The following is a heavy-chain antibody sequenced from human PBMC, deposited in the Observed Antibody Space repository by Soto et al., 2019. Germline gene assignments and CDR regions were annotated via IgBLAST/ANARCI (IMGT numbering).Heavy chain of an antibody. V-gene: IGHV1-69*13. CDR1: GGTFSSYA. Sequence: SVKVSCKASGGTFSSYAISWVRQAPGQGLEWMGGIIPIFGTANYAQKFQGRVTITADESTSTAYMELSSLRSEDTAVYYCARVYERGIAAAGDYYYYGMDVWGQGTTVTVSS. J-gene: IGHJ6*02. CDR2: IIPIFGTA. CDR3: ARVYERGIAAAGDYYYYGMDV. D-gene: IGHD6-13*01.